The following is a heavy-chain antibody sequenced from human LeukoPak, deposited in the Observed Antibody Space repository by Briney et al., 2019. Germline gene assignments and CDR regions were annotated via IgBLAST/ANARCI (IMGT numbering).Heavy chain of an antibody. CDR3: ARHGRSGYSSSWLYFDY. Sequence: SETLSLTCAVYGGSFSGYYWSWIRQPPGKGLEWIGEINHSGSTNYNPSLKSRVTISVDTSKNQFSLKLSSVTAADTAVYYCARHGRSGYSSSWLYFDYWGQGTLVTVSS. D-gene: IGHD6-13*01. CDR2: INHSGST. V-gene: IGHV4-34*01. J-gene: IGHJ4*02. CDR1: GGSFSGYY.